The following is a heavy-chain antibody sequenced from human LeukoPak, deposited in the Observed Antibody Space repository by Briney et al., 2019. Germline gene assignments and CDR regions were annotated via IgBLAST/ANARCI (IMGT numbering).Heavy chain of an antibody. Sequence: SGTLSLTCAVSGGSISGGNWWSWVRQPPGKGLGGIGYIYYSGSTYYNPSLKSRVTISVDTSKNQFSLNLSSVTAADTAVYYCARERLGGISRAFDIWGQGTMVTVSS. CDR1: GGSISGGNW. CDR2: IYYSGST. D-gene: IGHD2-8*02. CDR3: ARERLGGISRAFDI. J-gene: IGHJ3*02. V-gene: IGHV4-30-4*01.